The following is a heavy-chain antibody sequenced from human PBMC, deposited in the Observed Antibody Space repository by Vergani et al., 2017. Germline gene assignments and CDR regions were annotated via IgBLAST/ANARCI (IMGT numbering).Heavy chain of an antibody. CDR3: VKDIAASGNYWYFDL. CDR1: GISFWKYG. J-gene: IGHJ2*01. Sequence: EVELVESGGGLGQPGGSLRLSCAASGISFWKYGMHWVRQAPGKGLEWVSGISWNSGAVDYADSVRGRFTISRDNAKNSLYLQMNSLRAEDTALYYCVKDIAASGNYWYFDLWGRGTLVTVSS. D-gene: IGHD6-13*01. CDR2: ISWNSGAV. V-gene: IGHV3-9*01.